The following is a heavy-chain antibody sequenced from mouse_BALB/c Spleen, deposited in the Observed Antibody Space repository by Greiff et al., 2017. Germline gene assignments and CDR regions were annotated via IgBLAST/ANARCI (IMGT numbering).Heavy chain of an antibody. J-gene: IGHJ2*01. CDR2: ISNLAYSI. Sequence: DVKLVESGGGLVQPGGSRKLSCAASGFTFSDYGMAWVRQAPGKGPEWVAFISNLAYSIYYADTVTGRFTISRENAKNTLYLEMSSLRSEDTAMYYCAREGTTVVAPFDYWGQGTTLTVSS. V-gene: IGHV5-15*02. CDR1: GFTFSDYG. D-gene: IGHD1-1*01. CDR3: AREGTTVVAPFDY.